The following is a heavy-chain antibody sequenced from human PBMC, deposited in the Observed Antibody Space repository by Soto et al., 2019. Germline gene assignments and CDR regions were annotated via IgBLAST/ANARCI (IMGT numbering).Heavy chain of an antibody. D-gene: IGHD3-3*01. CDR2: IRSKANSYAT. J-gene: IGHJ3*02. CDR1: GFTFSGSA. CDR3: TTSYYDFWSGYLGAFDI. V-gene: IGHV3-73*01. Sequence: EVQLVESGGGLVQPGGSLKLSCAASGFTFSGSAMHWVRQASGKGMEWVGRIRSKANSYATAYAASVKGRFTIFRDDSKNTADLQMNSLKTEYTAVYYCTTSYYDFWSGYLGAFDIWGQGTMVTVSS.